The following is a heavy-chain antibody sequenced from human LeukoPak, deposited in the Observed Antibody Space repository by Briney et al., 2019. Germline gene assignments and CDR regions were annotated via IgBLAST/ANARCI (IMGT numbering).Heavy chain of an antibody. CDR1: GLTFSSYW. CDR2: INRDGSST. V-gene: IGHV3-74*01. Sequence: GGSLRLSCAASGLTFSSYWTHSVRQAPRNGLVWVSRINRDGSSTSYADSVKGRFTISRDNAKNTLYLQMNSLRAEDTAVYYCARDQRYCSSTSCPKNYYYYYGMDVWGKGTTVTVSS. J-gene: IGHJ6*04. CDR3: ARDQRYCSSTSCPKNYYYYYGMDV. D-gene: IGHD2-2*01.